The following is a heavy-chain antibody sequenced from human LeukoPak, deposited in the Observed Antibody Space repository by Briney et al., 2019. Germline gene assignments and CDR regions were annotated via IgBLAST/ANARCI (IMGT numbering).Heavy chain of an antibody. D-gene: IGHD5-24*01. CDR2: IYYSGST. V-gene: IGHV4-30-4*01. J-gene: IGHJ4*02. CDR3: ARGRDGYNDY. Sequence: SWIRQPPGKGLEWIGYIYYSGSTYYNPSLKSRVTISVDTSKNQFSLKLSSVTAADTAVYYCARGRDGYNDYWGQGTLVTVSS.